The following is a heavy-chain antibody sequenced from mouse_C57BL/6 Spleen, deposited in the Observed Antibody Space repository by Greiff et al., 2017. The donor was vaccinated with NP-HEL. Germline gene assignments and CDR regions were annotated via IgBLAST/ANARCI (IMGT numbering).Heavy chain of an antibody. CDR3: AVNYYGSSHWYFDV. Sequence: VQVVESGAELVKPGASVKISCKASGYAFSSYWMNWVKQRPGKGLEWIGQIYPGDGDTNYNGKFKGKATLTADKSSSTAYMQLSSLTSEDSAVYFCAVNYYGSSHWYFDVWGTGTTVTVSS. D-gene: IGHD1-1*01. J-gene: IGHJ1*03. CDR2: IYPGDGDT. V-gene: IGHV1-80*01. CDR1: GYAFSSYW.